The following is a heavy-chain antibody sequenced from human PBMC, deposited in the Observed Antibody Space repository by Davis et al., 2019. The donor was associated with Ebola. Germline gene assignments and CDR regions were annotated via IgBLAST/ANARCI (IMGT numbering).Heavy chain of an antibody. CDR2: IYYIGTT. CDR3: ARNSTTSGWFDP. Sequence: PSETLSLTCTVSGGSINDGNYYWSWVRQTPGKGLEWIGHIYYIGTTHYNPSLESRLTMSIETSKNQFHLHLPSVTAADTGVYYCARNSTTSGWFDPWGQGTVVTVSS. D-gene: IGHD2/OR15-2a*01. V-gene: IGHV4-30-4*01. CDR1: GGSINDGNYY. J-gene: IGHJ5*02.